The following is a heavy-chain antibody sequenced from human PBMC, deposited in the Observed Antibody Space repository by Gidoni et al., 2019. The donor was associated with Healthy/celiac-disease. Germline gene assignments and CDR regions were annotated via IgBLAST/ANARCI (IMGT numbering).Heavy chain of an antibody. CDR3: ATDPGYYDSRGAFDI. D-gene: IGHD3-22*01. CDR2: FDPEDGET. CDR1: GYPLTELS. V-gene: IGHV1-24*01. J-gene: IGHJ3*02. Sequence: QVQLVQSAAAVKKPGASVKVSCKVSGYPLTELSMHWVRQAPGKGLEWMGGFDPEDGETIYAQKFQGRVTMTEDTSTDTAYMELSSLRSEDTAVYYCATDPGYYDSRGAFDIWGQGTMVTVSS.